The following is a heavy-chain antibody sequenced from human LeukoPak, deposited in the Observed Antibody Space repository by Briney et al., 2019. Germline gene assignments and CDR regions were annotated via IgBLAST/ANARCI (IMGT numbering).Heavy chain of an antibody. CDR2: IDTSGNT. CDR3: ARVSSSWYQDWYFDL. J-gene: IGHJ2*01. Sequence: PSQTLSLTCTVSGGSISSGSYYWSWIRQPAGKGLEWIGRIDTSGNTNYKPSLKSRVTMSVGTSKNQFSLKLSSVTAADTAVYYCARVSSSWYQDWYFDLWGRGTLVTVSS. V-gene: IGHV4-61*02. D-gene: IGHD6-13*01. CDR1: GGSISSGSYY.